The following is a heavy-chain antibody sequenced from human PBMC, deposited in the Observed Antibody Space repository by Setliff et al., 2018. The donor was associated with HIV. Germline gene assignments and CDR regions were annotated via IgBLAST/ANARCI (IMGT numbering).Heavy chain of an antibody. CDR3: ARAVGSSDAFDI. Sequence: GASVKVSCKASGYTFSSYDINWVRQATGQGLEWMGWMNPNSGNTGYAQKFQGRVTMTRDTSISTAYMELSRLTSEDTAVYFCARAVGSSDAFDIWGQGTMVTVS. D-gene: IGHD1-26*01. CDR2: MNPNSGNT. J-gene: IGHJ3*02. V-gene: IGHV1-8*01. CDR1: GYTFSSYD.